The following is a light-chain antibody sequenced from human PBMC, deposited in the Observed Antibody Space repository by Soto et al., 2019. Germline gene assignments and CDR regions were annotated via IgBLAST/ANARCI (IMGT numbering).Light chain of an antibody. CDR1: QNIGNY. CDR2: TAS. V-gene: IGKV1-39*01. CDR3: QQGFSTPIT. J-gene: IGKJ5*01. Sequence: DIQMTPSPSSLSASARDRVTITCRASQNIGNYLNWYQQTPGKAPRLLISTASSLQSGVPSRFTGSRSGADFTLTISSLQPEDSATYYCQQGFSTPITFDQGTRLEIK.